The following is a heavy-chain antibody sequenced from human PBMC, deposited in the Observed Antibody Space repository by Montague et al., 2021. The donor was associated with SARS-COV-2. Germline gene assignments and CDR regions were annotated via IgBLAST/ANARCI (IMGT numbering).Heavy chain of an antibody. Sequence: SDTLSLTCTLSGRSISSSSYYWGWIRQPPGKGLEWIGSIFYSGSTDYNPSLKSRVTISVDTSKNQFSLKLSSVTAADTAVYYCASMVRAQVYYFDYWGQGTLVTVSS. D-gene: IGHD3-10*01. CDR1: GRSISSSSYY. J-gene: IGHJ4*02. CDR2: IFYSGST. CDR3: ASMVRAQVYYFDY. V-gene: IGHV4-39*01.